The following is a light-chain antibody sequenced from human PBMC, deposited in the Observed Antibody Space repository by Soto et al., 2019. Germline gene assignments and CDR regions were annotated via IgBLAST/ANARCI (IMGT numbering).Light chain of an antibody. CDR2: DAS. CDR1: QSVSSNY. Sequence: MVLTQTTGTLSLSPGERATLSCRASQSVSSNYLAWYQQKPGQAPRLLIYDASSRPTGIPDRFSGSGSGTDFTLTIIRLETEDFAVYYCQRYGNSPITFGQGPRLAIK. J-gene: IGKJ5*01. V-gene: IGKV3-20*01. CDR3: QRYGNSPIT.